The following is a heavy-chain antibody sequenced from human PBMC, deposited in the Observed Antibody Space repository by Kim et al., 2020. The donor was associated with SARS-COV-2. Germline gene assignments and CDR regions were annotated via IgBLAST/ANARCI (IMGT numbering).Heavy chain of an antibody. J-gene: IGHJ6*02. CDR3: ARDRMYSSSWKLNEYYYYGMDV. CDR1: GGSISSGSYY. CDR2: IYTSGST. D-gene: IGHD6-13*01. Sequence: SETLSLTCTVSGGSISSGSYYWSWIRQPAGKGLEWIGRIYTSGSTNYNPSLKSRVTISVDTSKNQFSLKLSSVTAADTAVYYCARDRMYSSSWKLNEYYYYGMDVWGQGTTVTVSS. V-gene: IGHV4-61*02.